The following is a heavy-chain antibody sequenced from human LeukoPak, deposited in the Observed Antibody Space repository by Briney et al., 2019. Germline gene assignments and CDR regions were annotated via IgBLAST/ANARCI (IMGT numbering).Heavy chain of an antibody. CDR2: IKQDGNEK. CDR3: ASSLVRGAPDY. D-gene: IGHD3-10*01. Sequence: PGGSLRLSCAASGFTFSNDWMSWVRQAPGKGLEWVANIKQDGNEKYYVDSVRGRFTISRDNAKNSLYLQMNSLRVEDTAVYYCASSLVRGAPDYWGQGTRVTVSS. J-gene: IGHJ4*02. CDR1: GFTFSNDW. V-gene: IGHV3-7*01.